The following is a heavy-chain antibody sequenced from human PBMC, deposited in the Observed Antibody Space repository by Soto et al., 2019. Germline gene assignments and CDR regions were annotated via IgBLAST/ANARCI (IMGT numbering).Heavy chain of an antibody. D-gene: IGHD1-26*01. V-gene: IGHV4-59*01. J-gene: IGHJ4*02. CDR1: DGSRGSYY. CDR3: AREGGGYRCDY. Sequence: QVQLLESGPGLLKPSETLSLTCAVPDGSRGSYYWSWSRQPPGKGLEWLGYIFYTEDTKYNPSLKSRATISVDPSRHPISLKLSSVPAADPAVYYCAREGGGYRCDYWGQGILVTVSS. CDR2: IFYTEDT.